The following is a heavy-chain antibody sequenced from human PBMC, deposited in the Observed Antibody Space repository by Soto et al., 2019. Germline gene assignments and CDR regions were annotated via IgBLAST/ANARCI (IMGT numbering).Heavy chain of an antibody. CDR2: INPSGGST. Sequence: QVQLVQSGAELKMPGASVKVSCKASGYTFTSYYLHWVRQAPGQGLEWMGIINPSGGSTSYSQKFQGRVTMTRDTSTRTVYMELSSMTSEDPAMYYCARGDSLRFLEWSGRGLDVWGQGTTVTVSS. D-gene: IGHD3-3*01. J-gene: IGHJ6*02. CDR1: GYTFTSYY. V-gene: IGHV1-46*01. CDR3: ARGDSLRFLEWSGRGLDV.